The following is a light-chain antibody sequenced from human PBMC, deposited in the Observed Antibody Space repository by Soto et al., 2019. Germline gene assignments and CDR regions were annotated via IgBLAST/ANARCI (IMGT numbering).Light chain of an antibody. CDR3: QQYGSSPYT. CDR1: QSVSSSY. J-gene: IGKJ2*01. CDR2: GAS. Sequence: EIVLTQSPGTLSLSPGERATLSCRASQSVSSSYLAWYQQKPGLAPRLLIYGASSRATGIPDRFSGSGSGTDFTLPISRLEPEDFAVYYCQQYGSSPYTFDQGTKLEIK. V-gene: IGKV3-20*01.